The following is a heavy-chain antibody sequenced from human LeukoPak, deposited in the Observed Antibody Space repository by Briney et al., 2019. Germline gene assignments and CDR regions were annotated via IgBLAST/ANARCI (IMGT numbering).Heavy chain of an antibody. CDR2: IIPIFGTA. CDR1: GGTFSSYA. Sequence: SVKVSCKASGGTFSSYAISWGRQAPGQGLEWMGGIIPIFGTANYAQKFQGRVTITADESTSTAYMELSSLRSEDPAVYYCARGLYGSGSYNLDYWGQGTLVTVPS. V-gene: IGHV1-69*13. CDR3: ARGLYGSGSYNLDY. D-gene: IGHD3-10*01. J-gene: IGHJ4*02.